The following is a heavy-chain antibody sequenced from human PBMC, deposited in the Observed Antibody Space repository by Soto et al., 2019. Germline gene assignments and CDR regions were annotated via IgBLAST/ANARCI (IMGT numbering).Heavy chain of an antibody. J-gene: IGHJ3*01. CDR1: GFTFNSYW. CDR3: ARVSRRNNFDV. V-gene: IGHV3-7*01. CDR2: INTDGSQK. Sequence: PRLSCAASGFTFNSYWMTWVRQAPGKGLEWVANINTDGSQKYSVDSVKGRFTFSRDNAKNSLYLQLNSLRAEDTAVYYCARVSRRNNFDVWGQGTIVTV.